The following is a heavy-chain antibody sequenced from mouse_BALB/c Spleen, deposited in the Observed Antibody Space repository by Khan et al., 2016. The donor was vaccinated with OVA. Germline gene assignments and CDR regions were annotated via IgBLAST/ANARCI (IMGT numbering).Heavy chain of an antibody. CDR1: GFTFSTYG. D-gene: IGHD1-1*01. J-gene: IGHJ3*01. V-gene: IGHV5-6*01. CDR2: VSTGGSYT. CDR3: TRLAYYYDSEVFAY. Sequence: EVELVESGGDLVKPGGSLKLSCAASGFTFSTYGMSWVRQAPDKRLEWVATVSTGGSYTYYPASVKGRFIISRDNAKNNLFLQMSGLMSEDTAMFYSTRLAYYYDSEVFAYWGQGTLVTVSA.